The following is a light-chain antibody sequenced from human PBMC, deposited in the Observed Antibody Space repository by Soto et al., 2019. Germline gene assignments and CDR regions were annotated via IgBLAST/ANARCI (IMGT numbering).Light chain of an antibody. CDR2: DAS. CDR1: QSLSSIN. V-gene: IGKV3-11*01. Sequence: EIVLTQSPATLSLSPGERATLSCRASQSLSSINLAWFQQKPGQAPRLLIYDASNRATGVPTRFSGSGSGTDFTLTISSLEPEDFAVYYCQQRNKWPPVTFGGGTRVEIK. CDR3: QQRNKWPPVT. J-gene: IGKJ4*01.